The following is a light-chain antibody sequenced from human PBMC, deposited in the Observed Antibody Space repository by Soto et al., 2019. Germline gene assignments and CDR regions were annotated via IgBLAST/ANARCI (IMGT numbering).Light chain of an antibody. CDR3: GT. V-gene: IGKV3-20*01. Sequence: EIVLTQSPGTLSLSPGERATLSCRASQSVSSSYLAWYQQKPGQAPRPLIYGASSRATGIPDRFSGSGSGTDFTLTISRLEPEDFAVYYCGTFGQGTRLEIK. CDR1: QSVSSSY. CDR2: GAS. J-gene: IGKJ5*01.